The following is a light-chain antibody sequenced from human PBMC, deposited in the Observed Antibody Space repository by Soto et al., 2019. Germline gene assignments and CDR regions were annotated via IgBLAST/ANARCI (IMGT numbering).Light chain of an antibody. CDR3: HQYGSSPLT. V-gene: IGKV3-20*01. Sequence: EILFTPSPGTLSFSPGERAPLSRRASQSVNSTFLAWYQQKPGQAPRLLIYSASSRATGIPDRFSGSGSGTDFTLTISRLEPEDFAVYYCHQYGSSPLTFGPGTKVDIK. J-gene: IGKJ3*01. CDR1: QSVNSTF. CDR2: SAS.